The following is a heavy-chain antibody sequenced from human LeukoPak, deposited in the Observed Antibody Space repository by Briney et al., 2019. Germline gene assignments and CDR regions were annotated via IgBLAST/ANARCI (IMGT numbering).Heavy chain of an antibody. CDR1: GFTFSSYW. J-gene: IGHJ4*02. CDR2: INHNGNVN. D-gene: IGHD3-9*01. CDR3: ARDLKRLVTNPYFDY. Sequence: GGSLRLSCAASGFTFSSYWMNWARQAPGKGLEWVASINHNGNVNYYVDSVKGRFTISRDNAKNTLYLQMNSLRAEDTAVYYCARDLKRLVTNPYFDYWGQGTLVTVSS. V-gene: IGHV3-7*01.